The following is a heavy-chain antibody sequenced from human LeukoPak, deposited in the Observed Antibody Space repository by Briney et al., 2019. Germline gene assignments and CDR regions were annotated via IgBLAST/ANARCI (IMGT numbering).Heavy chain of an antibody. D-gene: IGHD2-2*02. CDR2: INHSGST. Sequence: PSETLSLTCAVYGGSFSGYYWGWIRQPPGKGLEWIGEINHSGSTNYNPSLKSRVSMSVDTSKNQFSLKLSSVTAADTAVYYCARHDVNSYCSSTSCYIMAFDIWGQGTMVTVSS. V-gene: IGHV4-34*01. CDR3: ARHDVNSYCSSTSCYIMAFDI. CDR1: GGSFSGYY. J-gene: IGHJ3*02.